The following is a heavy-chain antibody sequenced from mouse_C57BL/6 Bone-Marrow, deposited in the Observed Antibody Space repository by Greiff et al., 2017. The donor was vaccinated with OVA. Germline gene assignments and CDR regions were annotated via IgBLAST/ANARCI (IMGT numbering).Heavy chain of an antibody. CDR2: IHPNIGST. Sequence: VQLQQPGAELVKPGASVKLSCKASGYTFTSYWMHWVKRRPGQGLEWIGMIHPNIGSTNYNEKFKSKATLTVDKSSSTAYMQLSSLTSEDSAVYYCARSRGWLLRYFDVWGTGTTVTVSS. D-gene: IGHD2-3*01. CDR3: ARSRGWLLRYFDV. J-gene: IGHJ1*03. V-gene: IGHV1-64*01. CDR1: GYTFTSYW.